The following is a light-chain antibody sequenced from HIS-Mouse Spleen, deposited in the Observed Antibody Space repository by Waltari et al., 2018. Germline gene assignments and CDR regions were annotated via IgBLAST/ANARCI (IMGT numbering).Light chain of an antibody. V-gene: IGLV2-14*01. CDR3: SSYTSSSTQV. CDR1: SSYVGGYNS. J-gene: IGLJ3*02. CDR2: EVS. Sequence: QSALTQPASVSGSPGQSITISCTGPSSYVGGYNSVSWYQQHPGKAPKLMIYEVSNRPSGVSNRFSGSKSGNTASLTISGLQAEDEADYYCSSYTSSSTQVFGGGTKLTVL.